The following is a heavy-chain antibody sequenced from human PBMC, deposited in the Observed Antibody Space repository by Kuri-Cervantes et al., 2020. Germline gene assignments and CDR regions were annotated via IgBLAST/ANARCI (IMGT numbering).Heavy chain of an antibody. D-gene: IGHD5-12*01. J-gene: IGHJ3*02. CDR1: GFSFSDHW. CDR2: ISSDESST. V-gene: IGHV3-74*01. Sequence: GGSLRLSCAASGFSFSDHWMHWVRQAPGKGLVWVSRISSDESSTSYADSVKGRFTISRDNAKNTLCLQMNSLRAEDTAVHYCARAVATTRNAFDIWGQGTMVTVSS. CDR3: ARAVATTRNAFDI.